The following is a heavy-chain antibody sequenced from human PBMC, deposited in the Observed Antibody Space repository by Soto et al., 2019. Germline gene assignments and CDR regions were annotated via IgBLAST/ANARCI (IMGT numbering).Heavy chain of an antibody. CDR1: RYSCTSYW. CDR2: ISPGHSDT. J-gene: IGHJ3*02. Sequence: GAALKIAGNGSRYSCTSYWIGWVRQMTGKALEWMGIISPGHSDTSYSPSFQGQVTSSADTSIRTAYLQWSTLKASDPAISYCPTSYCSGGSCPIDAFDICGHGTRGTV. D-gene: IGHD2-15*01. V-gene: IGHV5-51*01. CDR3: PTSYCSGGSCPIDAFDI.